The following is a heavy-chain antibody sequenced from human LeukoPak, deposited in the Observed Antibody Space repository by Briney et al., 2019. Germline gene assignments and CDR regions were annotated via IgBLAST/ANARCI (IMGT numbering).Heavy chain of an antibody. CDR1: DGTFSSYA. V-gene: IGHV1-69*04. Sequence: SVKVSCKASDGTFSSYAISWVRQAPGQGLEWMGRIIPILGIANYAQKFQGRVTITADKSTSTAYMELSSLRSEDTAVYYCARDLEMASGDEPPDSWGQGTLVTVSS. CDR2: IIPILGIA. CDR3: ARDLEMASGDEPPDS. D-gene: IGHD5-24*01. J-gene: IGHJ4*02.